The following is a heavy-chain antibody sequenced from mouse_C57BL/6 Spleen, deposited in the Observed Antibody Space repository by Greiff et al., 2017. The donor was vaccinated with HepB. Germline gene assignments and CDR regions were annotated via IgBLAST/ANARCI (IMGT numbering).Heavy chain of an antibody. J-gene: IGHJ1*03. Sequence: EVQLQQSGAELVRPGASVKLSCTASGFNIKDYYMHWVKQRPEQGLEWIGRIDPEDGDTEYAPKFQGKATMTADTSSNTAYLQLSSLTSEDTAVYYCTSSGSSPWYFDVWGTGTTVTVSS. D-gene: IGHD1-1*01. CDR2: IDPEDGDT. V-gene: IGHV14-1*01. CDR3: TSSGSSPWYFDV. CDR1: GFNIKDYY.